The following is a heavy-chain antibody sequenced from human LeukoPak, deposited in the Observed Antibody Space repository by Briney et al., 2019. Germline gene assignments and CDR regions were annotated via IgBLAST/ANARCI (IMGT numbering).Heavy chain of an antibody. CDR1: GFTFSSYS. D-gene: IGHD6-13*01. CDR2: ISGSTIYI. Sequence: GGSLRLSCEGSGFTFSSYSMNWVRQAPGKGLEWVSSISGSTIYIYYADSVKGRFTISRDNAKNSLYLQMNSLRAEDTAVYYCARDGIAAAGTLLYYYYYMDVWGKGTTVTVSS. CDR3: ARDGIAAAGTLLYYYYYMDV. J-gene: IGHJ6*03. V-gene: IGHV3-21*01.